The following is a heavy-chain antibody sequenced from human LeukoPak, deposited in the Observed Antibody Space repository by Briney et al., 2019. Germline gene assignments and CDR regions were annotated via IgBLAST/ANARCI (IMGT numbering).Heavy chain of an antibody. CDR1: GYTFTGYY. Sequence: ASVKVSCKASGYTFTGYYMHWVRQAPGQGLEWMGWINTNTGNPTYAQGFTGRFVFSLDTSVSTAYLQISSLKAEDTAVYYCARDGCSSTSCYGAGDAFDIWGQGTMVTVSS. CDR2: INTNTGNP. CDR3: ARDGCSSTSCYGAGDAFDI. V-gene: IGHV7-4-1*02. J-gene: IGHJ3*02. D-gene: IGHD2-2*01.